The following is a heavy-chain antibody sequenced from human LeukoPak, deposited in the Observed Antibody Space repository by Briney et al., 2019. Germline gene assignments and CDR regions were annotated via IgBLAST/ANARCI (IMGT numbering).Heavy chain of an antibody. CDR1: GGSISSYY. V-gene: IGHV4-4*07. CDR3: ARDRDSSSWYGGHYYYYMDV. Sequence: PSETLSLTCTVSGGSISSYYWSWIRQPAGKGLEWIGRLYTSGSTNYNPSLKSRVTMSVDTSKNQFSLKLSSVTAADTAVYYCARDRDSSSWYGGHYYYYMDVWGKGTTVTVSS. D-gene: IGHD6-13*01. CDR2: LYTSGST. J-gene: IGHJ6*03.